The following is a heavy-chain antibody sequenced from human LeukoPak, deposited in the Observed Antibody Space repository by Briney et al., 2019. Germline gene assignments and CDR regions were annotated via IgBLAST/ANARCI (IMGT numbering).Heavy chain of an antibody. D-gene: IGHD2-21*01. J-gene: IGHJ6*03. CDR1: AGSISSSY. Sequence: SETLSLTCTVSAGSISSSYWSWIRQPPGKGLESIGYIYYNGHTNYNPSLKSRVTISVDTSKNQFTLKLSSVTAADTAVYYCATILPVNYYMDVWGKGTTVTVSS. V-gene: IGHV4-59*01. CDR2: IYYNGHT. CDR3: ATILPVNYYMDV.